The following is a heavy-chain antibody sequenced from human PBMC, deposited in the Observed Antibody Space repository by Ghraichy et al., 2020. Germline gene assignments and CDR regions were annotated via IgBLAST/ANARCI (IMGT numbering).Heavy chain of an antibody. V-gene: IGHV1-18*01. D-gene: IGHD6-25*01. CDR1: GYTFTSYG. Sequence: ASVKVSSKASGYTFTSYGISWVRQAPGQGLEGMGWISAYNGNTLYAQRFQGRVTMTTDTSTTTASMELRTVRSDDTAVYYCARGTPAGVFDIWGQGTMVTVAS. J-gene: IGHJ3*02. CDR3: ARGTPAGVFDI. CDR2: ISAYNGNT.